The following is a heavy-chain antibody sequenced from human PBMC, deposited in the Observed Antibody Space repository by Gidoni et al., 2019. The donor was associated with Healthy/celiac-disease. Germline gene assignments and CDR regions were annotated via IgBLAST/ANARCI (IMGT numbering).Heavy chain of an antibody. J-gene: IGHJ4*02. CDR3: AKGLHGGTEKA. D-gene: IGHD1-1*01. CDR1: GFTFIRYA. Sequence: EVQLVESGGGLVQPGGSLRLSCAASGFTFIRYAMSRVRQAPGKGLEWVSAISVSGGSTYYADSVKGRFTISRDNSKNTLYLQRNSLRAEDTAVYYCAKGLHGGTEKAWGQGTLVTVSS. CDR2: ISVSGGST. V-gene: IGHV3-23*04.